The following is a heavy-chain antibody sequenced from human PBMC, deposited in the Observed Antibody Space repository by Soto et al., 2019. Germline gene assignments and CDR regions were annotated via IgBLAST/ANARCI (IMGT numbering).Heavy chain of an antibody. J-gene: IGHJ6*02. D-gene: IGHD6-13*01. CDR2: IIPVFGTA. CDR1: GGTFSSYF. V-gene: IGHV1-69*01. Sequence: QVQLVQSGAEVKKAGSSVKVSCKVSGGTFSSYFINWVRQAPGQGLEWVGGIIPVFGTASYAEKFQGRVTITADESTSTAYMELSRLRSDDTAVYYGARETPSAAAAYYYYGLDVWGQGTTVTVPS. CDR3: ARETPSAAAAYYYYGLDV.